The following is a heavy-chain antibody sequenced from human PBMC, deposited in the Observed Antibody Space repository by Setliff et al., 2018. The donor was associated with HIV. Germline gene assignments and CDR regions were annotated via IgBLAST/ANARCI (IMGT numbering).Heavy chain of an antibody. Sequence: PSETLSLTCAVYGGSFTAYHWSWIRQPPGRGLEWIAEINHSGGTNHNPSLKSRITISVDTSKKQDSLKLTAVTAASTAIYYCSRAGNFGDWDGFDVWGQWTMVTVSS. D-gene: IGHD3-10*01. CDR1: GGSFTAYH. CDR3: SRAGNFGDWDGFDV. J-gene: IGHJ3*01. V-gene: IGHV4-34*01. CDR2: INHSGGT.